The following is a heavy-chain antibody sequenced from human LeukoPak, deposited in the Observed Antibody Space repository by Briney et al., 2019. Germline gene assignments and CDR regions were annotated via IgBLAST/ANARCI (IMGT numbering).Heavy chain of an antibody. CDR3: ARDEAGAIAAAGTSWFDP. V-gene: IGHV4-31*03. CDR1: GGSISRGGYY. D-gene: IGHD6-13*01. CDR2: IYYSGST. Sequence: SETLSLSCTLSGGSISRGGYYWSWIRQHPGKGLEWIGYIYYSGSTYYNPSLKSRVTISVDTAKKQFSLKLSSVTAADTAVYYCARDEAGAIAAAGTSWFDPWGQGTLVTVSS. J-gene: IGHJ5*02.